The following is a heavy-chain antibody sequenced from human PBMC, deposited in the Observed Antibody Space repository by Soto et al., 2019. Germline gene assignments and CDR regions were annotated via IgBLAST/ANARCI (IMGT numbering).Heavy chain of an antibody. Sequence: PGGSLRLSCAASGFTFSSYGMHWVRQAPGKGLEWVAVISYDGSNKYYADSVKGRFTISRDNSKNTLYLQMNSLRAEDTAVYYCAKDLSGYRYSSGWYFDYWGQGTLVTVSS. CDR1: GFTFSSYG. D-gene: IGHD6-19*01. CDR2: ISYDGSNK. CDR3: AKDLSGYRYSSGWYFDY. J-gene: IGHJ4*02. V-gene: IGHV3-30*18.